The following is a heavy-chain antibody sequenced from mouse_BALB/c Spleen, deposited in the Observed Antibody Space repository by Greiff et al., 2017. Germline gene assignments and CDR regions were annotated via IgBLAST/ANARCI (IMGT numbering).Heavy chain of an antibody. V-gene: IGHV3-8*02. D-gene: IGHD1-2*01. CDR3: ARRGIITGYFDV. CDR1: GDSITSGY. J-gene: IGHJ1*01. CDR2: ISYSGST. Sequence: VQLKESGPSLVKPSQTLSLTCSVTGDSITSGYWNWIRKFPGNKLEYMGYISYSGSTYYNPSLKSRISITRDTSKNQYYLQLNSVTTEDTATYYCARRGIITGYFDVWGAGTTVTVSS.